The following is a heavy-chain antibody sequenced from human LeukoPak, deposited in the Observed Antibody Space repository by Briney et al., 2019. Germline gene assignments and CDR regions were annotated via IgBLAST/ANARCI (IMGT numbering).Heavy chain of an antibody. V-gene: IGHV3-7*01. D-gene: IGHD4-23*01. Sequence: PSETLSLTCSVSGYSVSSGYYWGWIRQPPGKGLEWVANIKQDGSEKYYVDSVKGRFTISRDNAKNSLYLQMNSLRAEDTAVYYCARDLKVVVTLADAFDIWGQGTMVTVSS. CDR2: IKQDGSEK. J-gene: IGHJ3*02. CDR1: GYSVSSGYY. CDR3: ARDLKVVVTLADAFDI.